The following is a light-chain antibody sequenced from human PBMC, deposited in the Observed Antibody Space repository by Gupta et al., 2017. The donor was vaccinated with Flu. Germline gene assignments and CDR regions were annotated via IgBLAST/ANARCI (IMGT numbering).Light chain of an antibody. CDR2: RNN. J-gene: IGLJ2*01. V-gene: IGLV1-47*01. CDR3: AAWEDSLSGPVV. CDR1: SSNIGSNY. Sequence: QSVLTQPPSASGTPGRRVTIACSGSSSNIGSNYVYWYQHPPGTAPKLLIYRNNQRPSGVPDRFSGSKSGTSASLAISGLRSEDEADYYCAAWEDSLSGPVVFGGGTKLTVL.